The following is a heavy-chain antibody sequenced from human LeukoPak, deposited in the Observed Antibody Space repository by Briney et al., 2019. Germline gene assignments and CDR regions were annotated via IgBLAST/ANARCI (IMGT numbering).Heavy chain of an antibody. D-gene: IGHD7-27*01. V-gene: IGHV3-66*01. CDR1: GFTVSSNY. CDR3: ARDLTGDAYFDY. J-gene: IGHJ4*02. Sequence: GGSLRFSCEVSGFTVSSNYMTWVRQAPGKGLEWVSIIYSGGSTYYADSVKGRFAISRDNSKNTLYLQMNSLRAEDTAVFYCARDLTGDAYFDYWGQGTLVTVSS. CDR2: IYSGGST.